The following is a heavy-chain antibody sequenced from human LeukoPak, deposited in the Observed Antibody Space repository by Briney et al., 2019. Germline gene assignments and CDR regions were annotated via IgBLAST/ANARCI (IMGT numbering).Heavy chain of an antibody. Sequence: SETLSLTCTVSGYSISSGYYWGWIRQPPGKELEWIGSIYHSGSTYYNPSLQSRVTISVDSSKNQFSLKLSSVTAADTAVYYCARVAIVGATTILVFDYWGQGTLVTVSS. CDR1: GYSISSGYY. V-gene: IGHV4-38-2*02. J-gene: IGHJ4*02. D-gene: IGHD1-26*01. CDR2: IYHSGST. CDR3: ARVAIVGATTILVFDY.